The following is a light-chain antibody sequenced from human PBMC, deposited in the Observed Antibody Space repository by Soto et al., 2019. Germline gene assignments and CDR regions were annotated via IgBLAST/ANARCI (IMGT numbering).Light chain of an antibody. CDR2: GAS. CDR3: QQYYSYPRT. CDR1: QNISSY. J-gene: IGKJ4*02. V-gene: IGKV3-15*01. Sequence: IVLTQSPVTLSLSPGERATLSCRASQNISSYLIWYQQKPGQAPRLLIYGASTRATGIPARFSGNGSGTQFTLTLSSLQSEDFATYYCQQYYSYPRTFGGGTKVDIK.